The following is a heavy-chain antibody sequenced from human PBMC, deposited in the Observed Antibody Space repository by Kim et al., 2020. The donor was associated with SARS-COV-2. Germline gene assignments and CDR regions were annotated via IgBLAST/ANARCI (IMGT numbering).Heavy chain of an antibody. CDR3: AREGGYSYGYGDWFDP. CDR1: GYTFTSYA. Sequence: ASVKVSCKASGYTFTSYAMHWVRQAPGQRLEWMGWINAGNGNTKYSQKFQGRVTITRDTSASTAYMELSSLRSEDTAVYYCAREGGYSYGYGDWFDPWGQGTLVTVSS. CDR2: INAGNGNT. V-gene: IGHV1-3*01. D-gene: IGHD5-18*01. J-gene: IGHJ5*02.